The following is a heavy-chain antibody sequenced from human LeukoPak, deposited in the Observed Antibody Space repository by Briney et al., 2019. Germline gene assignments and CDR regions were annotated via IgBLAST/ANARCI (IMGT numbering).Heavy chain of an antibody. J-gene: IGHJ4*02. CDR3: ARGVYIAAAQYGY. Sequence: ASVKVSCTASGYTFTSYYINWVRQAPGQGLEWMGWISAYNGITNYAQKLQDRVTMTTDTSTSTAYMELRSLTSDDTAVYYCARGVYIAAAQYGYWGQGTLVTVSS. V-gene: IGHV1-18*01. CDR2: ISAYNGIT. CDR1: GYTFTSYY. D-gene: IGHD6-13*01.